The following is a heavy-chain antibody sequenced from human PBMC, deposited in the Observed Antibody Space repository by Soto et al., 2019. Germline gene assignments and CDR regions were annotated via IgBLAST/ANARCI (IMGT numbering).Heavy chain of an antibody. CDR2: IYWDDDK. V-gene: IGHV2-5*02. Sequence: QITLKESGPTLVKPTQTLTLTCTFSGFSLSTSGVGVGWIRQPPGKALEWLALIYWDDDKRYSPSLKSRLTITKDTSKTQVVLTMNNMDPVDTATYYCARLSIMITFGGVIVPPYYFDYWGQGTLVTVSS. CDR1: GFSLSTSGVG. CDR3: ARLSIMITFGGVIVPPYYFDY. D-gene: IGHD3-16*02. J-gene: IGHJ4*02.